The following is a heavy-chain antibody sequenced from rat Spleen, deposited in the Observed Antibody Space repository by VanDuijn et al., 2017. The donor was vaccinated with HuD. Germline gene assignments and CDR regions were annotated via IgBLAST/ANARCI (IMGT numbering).Heavy chain of an antibody. D-gene: IGHD4-1*01. J-gene: IGHJ2*01. CDR1: GFTFSDYY. CDR2: LSYDGSNT. V-gene: IGHV5-29*01. CDR3: ARHSASAFDY. Sequence: EVQLVESDGGFVQPGRSLKLSCAASGFTFSDYYMAWVRQAPTKGLEWVATLSYDGSNTYYRDSVKGRFTISRDNAKSTLYLQMDSLRSEETATYYCARHSASAFDYWGQGVMVTVSS.